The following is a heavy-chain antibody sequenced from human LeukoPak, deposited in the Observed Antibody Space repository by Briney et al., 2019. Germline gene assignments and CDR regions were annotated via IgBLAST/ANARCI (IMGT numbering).Heavy chain of an antibody. J-gene: IGHJ5*02. Sequence: SETLSLTCTVSGYSISSGYYWGWLRQPPGKGLEWIGSIYYSGSTYYNPSLKSRVTISVDTSKNQFSLKLSSVTAADTAVYYCARLTNWFDPWGQGTLVTVSS. V-gene: IGHV4-38-2*02. CDR3: ARLTNWFDP. CDR1: GYSISSGYY. CDR2: IYYSGST.